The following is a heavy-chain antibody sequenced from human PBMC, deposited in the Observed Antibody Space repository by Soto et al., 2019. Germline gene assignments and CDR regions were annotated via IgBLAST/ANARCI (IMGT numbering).Heavy chain of an antibody. V-gene: IGHV1-69*12. CDR2: IIPIFGTA. Sequence: QVQLVQSGAEVRKPGSSVKVSGKASGGTFSSYAISWVRQAPGQGLEWMGGIIPIFGTANYAQKFQGRVTITADESTSTAYMELSSLRSEDTAVYYCASIQQWLAGSWYFDLWGRGTLVTVSS. CDR3: ASIQQWLAGSWYFDL. J-gene: IGHJ2*01. CDR1: GGTFSSYA. D-gene: IGHD6-19*01.